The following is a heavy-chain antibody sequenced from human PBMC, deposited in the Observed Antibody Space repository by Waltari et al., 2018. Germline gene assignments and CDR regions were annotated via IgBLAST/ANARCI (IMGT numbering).Heavy chain of an antibody. CDR1: GFTFSNYG. Sequence: QVQLVESGGGVVQPGGSLRLSCAASGFTFSNYGMHWVRQAPGKGVQGVAVIQDDGRNNCYAESVKGRFTISSDNSKNKLYLQMDSRRAEDTALYYCAKWYGGDYYFDYWGQGTLVTVSS. D-gene: IGHD1-26*01. V-gene: IGHV3-30*02. CDR2: IQDDGRNN. CDR3: AKWYGGDYYFDY. J-gene: IGHJ4*02.